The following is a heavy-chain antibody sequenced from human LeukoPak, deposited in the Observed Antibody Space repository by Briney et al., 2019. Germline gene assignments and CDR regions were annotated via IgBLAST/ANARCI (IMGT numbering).Heavy chain of an antibody. Sequence: ASVKVSCKVSGYTLTELSMHWVRQAPGKGLEWMGGFDPEDGETIYAQKFQGRVTMTEDTSTSTAYMELRSLRSDDTAVYYCARVGIQLWLNEGNWFDPWGQGTLVTVSS. CDR2: FDPEDGET. CDR1: GYTLTELS. V-gene: IGHV1-24*01. CDR3: ARVGIQLWLNEGNWFDP. J-gene: IGHJ5*02. D-gene: IGHD5-18*01.